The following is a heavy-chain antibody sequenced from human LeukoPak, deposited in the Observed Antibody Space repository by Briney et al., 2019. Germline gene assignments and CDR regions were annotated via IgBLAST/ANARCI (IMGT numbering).Heavy chain of an antibody. CDR1: GFTFSSYA. J-gene: IGHJ4*02. V-gene: IGHV3-23*01. Sequence: GGSLRLSCAASGFTFSSYAMTWARQAPGKGLEWVSGISGSGGSTYHTESVKGRFTISRDNSKNTLYLQMNNLRAEDTALYFCAKEKDSSSFPVGYFDYWGQGTLVTVSS. CDR2: ISGSGGST. D-gene: IGHD3-22*01. CDR3: AKEKDSSSFPVGYFDY.